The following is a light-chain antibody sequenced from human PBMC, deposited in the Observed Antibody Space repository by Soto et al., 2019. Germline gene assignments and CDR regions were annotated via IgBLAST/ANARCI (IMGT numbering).Light chain of an antibody. V-gene: IGKV1D-16*01. CDR2: TAS. CDR1: QGISTF. CDR3: QQYSSYPRT. Sequence: DIQLTQSPSSLSASVGDRVTITCRASQGISTFLAWYQQEPGKAPKSLIKTASTLQSGVPSRFSGSGSETDFTLTISSLQPEDSATYYCQQYSSYPRTFGQGTRLEVK. J-gene: IGKJ5*01.